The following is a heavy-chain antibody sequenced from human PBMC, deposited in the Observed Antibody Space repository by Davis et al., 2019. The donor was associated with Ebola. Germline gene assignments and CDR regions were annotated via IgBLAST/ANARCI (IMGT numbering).Heavy chain of an antibody. CDR2: IIPMFRTE. CDR1: GGTFSSYA. CDR3: AKDETGWIRFDF. Sequence: SVKVSCKASGGTFSSYAISWVRQAPGQGLEWMGGIIPMFRTEKYAQKFQGRVTITADESTSTAYMELSSLRSEDTAVYYCAKDETGWIRFDFWGQGTLVTVSS. J-gene: IGHJ4*02. D-gene: IGHD1-1*01. V-gene: IGHV1-69*13.